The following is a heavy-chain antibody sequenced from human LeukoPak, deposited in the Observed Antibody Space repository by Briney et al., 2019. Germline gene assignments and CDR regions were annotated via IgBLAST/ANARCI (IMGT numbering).Heavy chain of an antibody. D-gene: IGHD3-10*01. CDR1: GFTFSSYG. CDR2: ISYDGSNK. CDR3: AKPHYYGSGSYCFDY. V-gene: IGHV3-30*18. J-gene: IGHJ4*02. Sequence: GRSLRLSCAASGFTFSSYGMHWVRQAPGKGLEWVAVISYDGSNKYYADSVKGRFTISRDNSKNTLYPQMNSLRAEDTAVYYCAKPHYYGSGSYCFDYWGQGTLVTVSS.